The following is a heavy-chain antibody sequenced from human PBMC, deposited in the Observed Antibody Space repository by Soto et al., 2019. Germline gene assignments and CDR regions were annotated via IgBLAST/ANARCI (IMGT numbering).Heavy chain of an antibody. CDR3: AKDWISGSSPY. CDR1: GFTFSSHA. J-gene: IGHJ4*02. CDR2: ISGSAGLT. Sequence: PGGSLRLSCTASGFTFSSHAMSWVRQAPGKHLEWVSSISGSAGLTFYADSVKGRFTISRDNSKNTLDLQMNSLRAEDTARYYCAKDWISGSSPYWGQGTLVTVSS. D-gene: IGHD2-15*01. V-gene: IGHV3-23*01.